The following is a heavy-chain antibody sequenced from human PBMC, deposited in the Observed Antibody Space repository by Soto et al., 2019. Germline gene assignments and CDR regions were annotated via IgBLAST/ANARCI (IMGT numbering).Heavy chain of an antibody. D-gene: IGHD3-16*01. Sequence: GGSLRLSCAASGFTFSSYGMHWVRQAPGKGLEWVAVIWYDGSNKYYADSVKGRFTISRDNSKNTLYLQMNSLRAEDTAVYYCARAGWGEPIDYWGQGTLVTVSS. J-gene: IGHJ4*02. V-gene: IGHV3-33*01. CDR2: IWYDGSNK. CDR3: ARAGWGEPIDY. CDR1: GFTFSSYG.